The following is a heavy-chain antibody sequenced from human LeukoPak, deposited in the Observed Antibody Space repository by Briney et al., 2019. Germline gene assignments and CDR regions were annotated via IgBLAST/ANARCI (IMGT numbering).Heavy chain of an antibody. J-gene: IGHJ4*02. V-gene: IGHV3-74*01. CDR1: GFTFSSYW. CDR2: INSDGSST. CDR3: ARAHRWSDHGFDY. Sequence: PGGSLRLSCAASGFTFSSYWMHWVRQAPGKGLVWVSRINSDGSSTSYADSVKGRFTISRDNAKNTLYPQMNSLRAEDTAVYYCARAHRWSDHGFDYWGQGTLVTVSS. D-gene: IGHD1-14*01.